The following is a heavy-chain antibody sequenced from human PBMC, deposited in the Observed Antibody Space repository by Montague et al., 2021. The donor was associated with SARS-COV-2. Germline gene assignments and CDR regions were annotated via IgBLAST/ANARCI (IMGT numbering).Heavy chain of an antibody. V-gene: IGHV4-38-2*02. J-gene: IGHJ4*02. CDR3: ARSQDCSTTSCHFDY. Sequence: SETLSLTCTVSGYSISSGYYWGWIRQPPGKWPEWIGSIYHSGSTYYNPSLKSRVTISVDTSKNQFSLKLSSVTAADTAVYYCARSQDCSTTSCHFDYWGQGTLVTVSS. CDR2: IYHSGST. D-gene: IGHD2-2*01. CDR1: GYSISSGYY.